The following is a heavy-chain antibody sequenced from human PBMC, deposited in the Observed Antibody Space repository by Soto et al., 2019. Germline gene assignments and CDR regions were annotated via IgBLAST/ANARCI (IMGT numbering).Heavy chain of an antibody. J-gene: IGHJ5*02. CDR1: CRSISRYY. Sequence: PSDTLSLTCTLSCRSISRYYWSLIRQPPVIGLEWIGYIYYSGSTNYNPSLKMRVTISVDTSKNQFSLKLSSVTAADTAVYYCAAQRIAAAGTGWFDPWGQGTLVTVSS. V-gene: IGHV4-59*01. D-gene: IGHD6-13*01. CDR2: IYYSGST. CDR3: AAQRIAAAGTGWFDP.